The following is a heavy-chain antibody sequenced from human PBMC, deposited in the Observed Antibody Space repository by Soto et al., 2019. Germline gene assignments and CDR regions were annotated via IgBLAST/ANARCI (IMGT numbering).Heavy chain of an antibody. CDR1: GGSINSAGYY. CDR3: ASSRGGYSYGYNYYYGMDV. V-gene: IGHV4-31*03. Sequence: SETLSLTCNVSGGSINSAGYYWSWIRQHPGKGLEWIGYIHYSGRTYYNPSLKSRVTISIGTSKTQFSLKLSSVTAADTAVYYCASSRGGYSYGYNYYYGMDVWGQGTTVTVSS. J-gene: IGHJ6*02. CDR2: IHYSGRT. D-gene: IGHD5-18*01.